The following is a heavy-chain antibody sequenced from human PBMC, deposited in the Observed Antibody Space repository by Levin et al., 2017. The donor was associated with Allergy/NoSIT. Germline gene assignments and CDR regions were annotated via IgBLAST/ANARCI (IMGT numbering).Heavy chain of an antibody. V-gene: IGHV5-51*01. Sequence: GESLKISCKGSGYTFSSYWIGWVRQMPGKGLEWMGIIYPSDSDTIYSPSFQGQVSISADKSISTAYLQWSSLKASDTAMYYCVKSRRLALRFDAFDIWGQGTKVTVSS. D-gene: IGHD3-16*01. CDR3: VKSRRLALRFDAFDI. CDR2: IYPSDSDT. J-gene: IGHJ3*02. CDR1: GYTFSSYW.